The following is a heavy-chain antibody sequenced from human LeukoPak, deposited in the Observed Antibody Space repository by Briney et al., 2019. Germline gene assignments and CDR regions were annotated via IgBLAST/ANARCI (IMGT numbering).Heavy chain of an antibody. Sequence: SETLSLTCSVSDGSINSYYWNWIRRPPGKRLEWIGYIYYNGNTNYSPSLKSRVTMSVDTSKNLFSLKVSSVTAADTAVYYCARGRSNYYGMDVWGQGTTVTVSS. CDR1: DGSINSYY. CDR3: ARGRSNYYGMDV. D-gene: IGHD1-26*01. J-gene: IGHJ6*02. V-gene: IGHV4-59*01. CDR2: IYYNGNT.